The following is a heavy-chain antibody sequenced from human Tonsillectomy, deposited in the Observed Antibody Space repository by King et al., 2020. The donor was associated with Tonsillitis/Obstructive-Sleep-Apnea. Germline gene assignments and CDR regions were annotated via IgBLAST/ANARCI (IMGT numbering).Heavy chain of an antibody. V-gene: IGHV4-34*01. CDR1: GGSFSGYY. Sequence: VQLPQWGAGLLKPSETLSLTCAVYGGSFSGYYWSWIRQPPGKGLEWIGEINHSGSTNYNPPLKSRVTISVDTSKNQFSLKLSSVTAADTAVYYCARDPYYDILTGPRGGLDYWGQGTLVTVSS. CDR2: INHSGST. CDR3: ARDPYYDILTGPRGGLDY. J-gene: IGHJ4*02. D-gene: IGHD3-9*01.